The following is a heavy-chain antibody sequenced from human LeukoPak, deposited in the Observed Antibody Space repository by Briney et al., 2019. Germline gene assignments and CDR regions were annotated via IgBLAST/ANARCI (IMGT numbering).Heavy chain of an antibody. V-gene: IGHV4-59*08. CDR1: GGSISSYY. D-gene: IGHD2-15*01. Sequence: SETLSLTCTVSGGSISSYYWSWIRQPPGKGLEWIGYIYYTGSTNYNPSLKSRVTTSVDTSKNQFSLKLSSVTAADTAVYYCATTGYCSGGSCYGEYFQHWGQGTLVTVSS. J-gene: IGHJ1*01. CDR2: IYYTGST. CDR3: ATTGYCSGGSCYGEYFQH.